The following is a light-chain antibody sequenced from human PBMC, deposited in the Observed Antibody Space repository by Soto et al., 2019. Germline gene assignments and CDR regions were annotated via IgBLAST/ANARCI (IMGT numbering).Light chain of an antibody. CDR3: QQYNNWT. J-gene: IGKJ1*01. Sequence: EIVMTQSPATLSVSPGERATLSCRASQSVSNNLAWYQQKPGQAPRLLIYGASTTATGIPARFSGSGSGTEFTLTISSLQSEDFAVYYCQQYNNWTFGQGTKVEIK. V-gene: IGKV3-15*01. CDR1: QSVSNN. CDR2: GAS.